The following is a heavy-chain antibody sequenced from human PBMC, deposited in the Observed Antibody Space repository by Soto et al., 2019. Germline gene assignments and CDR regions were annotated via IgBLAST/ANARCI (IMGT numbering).Heavy chain of an antibody. J-gene: IGHJ4*02. V-gene: IGHV1-46*03. D-gene: IGHD6-13*01. CDR1: GYTFTSYY. CDR3: ARVLPRWYYFDY. CDR2: INPSGGST. Sequence: GASVKVSCKASGYTFTSYYMRWVRQAPGQGLEWMGIINPSGGSTSYAQKFQGRVTMTRDTSTSTVYMELSSLRSEDTAVYYCARVLPRWYYFDYWGQGTLVTVSS.